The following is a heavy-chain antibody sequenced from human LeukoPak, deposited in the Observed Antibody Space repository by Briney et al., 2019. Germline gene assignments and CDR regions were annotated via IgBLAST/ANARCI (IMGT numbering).Heavy chain of an antibody. CDR2: ISGSGGST. J-gene: IGHJ4*02. CDR1: GFTFSSYG. Sequence: QSGGSLRLSCAASGFTFSSYGMSWVRQAPGKGLEWVSGISGSGGSTYYADSVKGRFTISRDNSKNTLYLQMNSLRAEDTAVYYCAKDRLPLSSAYYYLPFDYWGQGTLVTVSS. V-gene: IGHV3-23*01. D-gene: IGHD3-22*01. CDR3: AKDRLPLSSAYYYLPFDY.